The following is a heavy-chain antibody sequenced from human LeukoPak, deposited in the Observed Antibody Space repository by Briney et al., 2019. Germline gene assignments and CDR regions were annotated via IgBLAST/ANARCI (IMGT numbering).Heavy chain of an antibody. Sequence: GASVKVSCKASGYTFTSYYMHWVRQAPGQGLEWMGIINPSGGSTSYAQKFQGRVTMTRDTSTSTVYMELSSLRSEDTAVYYCARGAHDFWSGYYYYMDVWGKGTTVTVSS. V-gene: IGHV1-46*01. J-gene: IGHJ6*03. CDR2: INPSGGST. CDR3: ARGAHDFWSGYYYYMDV. D-gene: IGHD3-3*01. CDR1: GYTFTSYY.